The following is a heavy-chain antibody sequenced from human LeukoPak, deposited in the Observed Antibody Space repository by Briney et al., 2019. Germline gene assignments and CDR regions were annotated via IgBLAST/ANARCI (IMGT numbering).Heavy chain of an antibody. J-gene: IGHJ4*02. CDR2: INHSGST. D-gene: IGHD3-22*01. CDR3: ARGRFLEWLSRYYDSSGYLEYDY. V-gene: IGHV4-34*01. CDR1: GGSFSGYY. Sequence: PSETLSLTCAVYGGSFSGYYWSWIRQPPGKGLEWIGEINHSGSTNYNPSLKSRVTISVDTSKNQFSLKLSSVTAADTAVYYCARGRFLEWLSRYYDSSGYLEYDYWGQGTLVTVSS.